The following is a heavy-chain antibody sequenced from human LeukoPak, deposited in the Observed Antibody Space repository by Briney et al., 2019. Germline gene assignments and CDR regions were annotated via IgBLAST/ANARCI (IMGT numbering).Heavy chain of an antibody. D-gene: IGHD5-18*01. J-gene: IGHJ6*03. CDR3: AEDNGETAIGYYMDV. CDR2: INWDGGNT. V-gene: IGHV3-43D*03. CDR1: GFIFDDYD. Sequence: GGSLRLSCAVYGFIFDDYDMHWVRQAPGKGLEWVSLINWDGGNTYYADSVKGRFTISRDNSKDSLYLQMNSLRAEDNALYYCAEDNGETAIGYYMDVWGKGTTVTVSS.